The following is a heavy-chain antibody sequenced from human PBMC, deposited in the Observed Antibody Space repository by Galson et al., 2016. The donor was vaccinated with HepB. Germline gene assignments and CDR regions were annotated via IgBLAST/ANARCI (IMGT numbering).Heavy chain of an antibody. D-gene: IGHD3-10*01. CDR1: GFTFSNYG. J-gene: IGHJ6*02. CDR2: ISYDGINS. CDR3: AKDRLAAPYYYYVMDV. Sequence: SLRLSCAASGFTFSNYGMHWVRQAPGKGLEWVALISYDGINSYYADSLKGRFTISRDNSKNTLYLQMNSLRADDTGVYYCAKDRLAAPYYYYVMDVWGQGTTVTVSS. V-gene: IGHV3-30*18.